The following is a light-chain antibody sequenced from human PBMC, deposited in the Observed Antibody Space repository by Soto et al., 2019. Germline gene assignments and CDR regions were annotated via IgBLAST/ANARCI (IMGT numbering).Light chain of an antibody. J-gene: IGLJ3*02. Sequence: QAVVTQEPALTVSPGGTVTLTCASSTGAVTSGFYPNWFQQKPGQAPRALIYSTNKKHSCTPARFSGSLLGGKAALRLSGVQPEDEAEYYCLLYYGGARVFGGGTKVTVL. CDR1: TGAVTSGFY. V-gene: IGLV7-43*01. CDR2: STN. CDR3: LLYYGGARV.